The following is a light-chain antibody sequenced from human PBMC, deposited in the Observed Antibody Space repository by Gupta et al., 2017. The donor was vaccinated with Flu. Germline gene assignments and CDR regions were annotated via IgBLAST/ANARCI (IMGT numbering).Light chain of an antibody. V-gene: IGKV1-39*01. CDR2: AAT. CDR3: KQYDSTPMYT. Sequence: DIQMTQSPSSLSASVGDRVPITCRASQSISSYLNWYKPKPGKAPKLLISAATSLQSGVPSRFSRNDNGLDFTLTISSRQQEAIATYKCKQYDSTPMYTFGQGSKLEI. J-gene: IGKJ2*01. CDR1: QSISSY.